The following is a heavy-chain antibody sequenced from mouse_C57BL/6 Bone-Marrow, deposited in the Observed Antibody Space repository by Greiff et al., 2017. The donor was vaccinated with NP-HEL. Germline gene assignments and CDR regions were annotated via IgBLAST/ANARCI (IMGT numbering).Heavy chain of an antibody. CDR3: PYSNYVWFAY. V-gene: IGHV1-15*01. J-gene: IGHJ3*01. Sequence: QVQLQQSGAELVRPGASVTLSCKASGYTFTDYEMHWVKQTPVHGLEWIGAIDPETGGTAYNQKFKGKAILTADKSSSTAYIELRSLTSEDSAVYYCPYSNYVWFAYWGQGTLVTVSA. D-gene: IGHD2-5*01. CDR2: IDPETGGT. CDR1: GYTFTDYE.